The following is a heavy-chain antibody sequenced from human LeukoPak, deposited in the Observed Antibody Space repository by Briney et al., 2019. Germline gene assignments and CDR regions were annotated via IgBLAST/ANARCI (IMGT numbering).Heavy chain of an antibody. CDR3: ARVARGGWHDAFDI. CDR1: GYTFTNYA. D-gene: IGHD5-24*01. V-gene: IGHV7-4-1*02. CDR2: INTNTGNP. J-gene: IGHJ3*02. Sequence: ASVKVSCKASGYTFTNYAMNWVRQAPGQGLEWMGRINTNTGNPTYAQGFTGRFVFSLDTSVSTAYLQISSLKAEDTAVYYCARVARGGWHDAFDIWGQGTMVTVSS.